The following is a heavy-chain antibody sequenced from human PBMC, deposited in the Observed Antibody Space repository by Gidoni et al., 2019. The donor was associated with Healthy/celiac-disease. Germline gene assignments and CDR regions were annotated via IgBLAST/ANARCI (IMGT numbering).Heavy chain of an antibody. Sequence: EVQLVESGGGLVQPGGSLRLPCAAHGFTFSSYDMHWVRQGTGKGLEWVSAIGTSGDTNYPGAVKGRFTISRENAKNSLHLQMNSLRAGDTAVYYCARGTEDYFDYWGQGTLVTVSS. V-gene: IGHV3-13*01. CDR2: IGTSGDT. CDR1: GFTFSSYD. J-gene: IGHJ4*02. CDR3: ARGTEDYFDY.